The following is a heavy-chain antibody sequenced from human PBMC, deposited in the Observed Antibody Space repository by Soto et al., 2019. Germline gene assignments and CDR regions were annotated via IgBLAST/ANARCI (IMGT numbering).Heavy chain of an antibody. D-gene: IGHD6-19*01. CDR1: GYMFTGFY. J-gene: IGHJ4*02. CDR3: AAAAIPVAGRHPDF. V-gene: IGHV1-2*02. CDR2: INPNNGVT. Sequence: ASVKVSCKASGYMFTGFYLHWVRQAPGQGLEWMGWINPNNGVTTYAKNFQGRATMTRDSSISTAYMELSSLRSDDTAVYFCAAAAIPVAGRHPDFWGQGTVVTVYS.